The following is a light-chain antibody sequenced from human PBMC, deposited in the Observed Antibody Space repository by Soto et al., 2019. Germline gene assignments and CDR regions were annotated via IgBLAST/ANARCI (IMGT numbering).Light chain of an antibody. CDR2: EVS. Sequence: LTQPASVSGSPGQSITISCTGTSSDVGVYNYVSWYQQHPGKAPKLMIYEVSNRPSGVSHRFSGSKSGNTASLTISGLQAEDEADYYCSSYTTNNTRVFGTGTKVTVL. V-gene: IGLV2-14*01. CDR3: SSYTTNNTRV. CDR1: SSDVGVYNY. J-gene: IGLJ1*01.